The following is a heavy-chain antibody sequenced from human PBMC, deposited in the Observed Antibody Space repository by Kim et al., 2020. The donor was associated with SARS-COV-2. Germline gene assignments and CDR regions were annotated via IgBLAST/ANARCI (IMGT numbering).Heavy chain of an antibody. J-gene: IGHJ4*02. D-gene: IGHD3-22*01. CDR1: GFTFSTYS. Sequence: GGSLRLSCAASGFTFSTYSMNWVRQAPGKGLEWVSSISSSSSYIYYADSVKGRFTISRDNAKNSVYLQMNSLRAEDTSVYYCAITALSGYYFVYWGQGTL. CDR2: ISSSSSYI. CDR3: AITALSGYYFVY. V-gene: IGHV3-21*01.